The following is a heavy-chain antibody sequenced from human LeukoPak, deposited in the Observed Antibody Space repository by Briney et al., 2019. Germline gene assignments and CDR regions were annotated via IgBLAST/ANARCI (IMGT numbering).Heavy chain of an antibody. D-gene: IGHD6-19*01. CDR2: ISSSGSTI. V-gene: IGHV3-48*03. CDR1: GFAFSSYE. Sequence: GGSLRLSCAASGFAFSSYEMNWVRQAPGKGLEWVSYISSSGSTIYYADSVRGRFTISRDNAKNSLYLQMNSLRAEDTAVYYCARDGKQWLAREFPDYFDYWGQGTLVTVSS. CDR3: ARDGKQWLAREFPDYFDY. J-gene: IGHJ4*02.